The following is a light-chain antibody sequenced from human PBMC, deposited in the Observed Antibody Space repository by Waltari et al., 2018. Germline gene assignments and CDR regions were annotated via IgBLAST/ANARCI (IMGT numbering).Light chain of an antibody. CDR1: SRHVVFLDF. CDR3: SSYTGRSTLYV. V-gene: IGLV2-14*01. CDR2: EVS. Sequence: QSALTQPPSVSGSPGQSITISSTGTSRHVVFLDFVPWYQHHPGKVPKLMIYEVSNRPSGVSNRFSGSKSGNTASLTISELQAEDEADYYCSSYTGRSTLYVFGTGTTVTVL. J-gene: IGLJ1*01.